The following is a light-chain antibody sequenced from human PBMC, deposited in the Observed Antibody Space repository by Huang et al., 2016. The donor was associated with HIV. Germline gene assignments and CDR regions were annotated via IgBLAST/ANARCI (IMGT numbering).Light chain of an antibody. CDR1: QDITNH. CDR3: QQYDSFLRELT. V-gene: IGKV1-33*01. Sequence: DIQMTQSPSSLSASVGDRVTITCQASQDITNHLNWYQQKPGKAPKLLIYDASNLETGVPSRFSGSGSGIDFTFTISSLQPEDIATYYCQQYDSFLRELTFGGGTKVEIK. CDR2: DAS. J-gene: IGKJ4*01.